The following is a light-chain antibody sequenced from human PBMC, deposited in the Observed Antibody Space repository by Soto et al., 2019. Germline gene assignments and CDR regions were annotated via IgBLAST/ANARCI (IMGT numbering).Light chain of an antibody. J-gene: IGKJ5*01. Sequence: EIVMTQSPATLSVSPGERATLSCRASQSVSGELAWYQQQPGQAPRLLIYGASIRATGIPARFSGTVSGTEYTLTISGLQSEDLAIYFCQQYKSWPITFGQGNDWRL. CDR2: GAS. CDR3: QQYKSWPIT. CDR1: QSVSGE. V-gene: IGKV3-15*01.